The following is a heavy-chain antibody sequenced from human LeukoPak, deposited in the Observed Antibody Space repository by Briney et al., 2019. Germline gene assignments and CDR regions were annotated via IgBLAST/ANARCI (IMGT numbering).Heavy chain of an antibody. CDR1: GDSISSANYY. V-gene: IGHV4-39*01. J-gene: IGHJ4*02. CDR2: IYFSGST. D-gene: IGHD3-10*01. Sequence: SETLSLTCTVSGDSISSANYYWGWVRQPPGKGLEWIGSIYFSGSTYYNPSLKSRVTRSVETSKVQFSLKLSSVTAADTAVYYCARQYYYGSGSYFGYWGQGTLVTVSS. CDR3: ARQYYYGSGSYFGY.